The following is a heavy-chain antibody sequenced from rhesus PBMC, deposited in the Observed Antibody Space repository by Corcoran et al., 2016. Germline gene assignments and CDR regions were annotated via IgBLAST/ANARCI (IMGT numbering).Heavy chain of an antibody. Sequence: QVTLKESGPALVKPTQTLPLTCTFSGFSISTRGMGGGWIRQPPGKALEWLELIYWDDDKYYSTSLKSKLTISKDTSKNQVVLTMTNMDPVDTATYYCARILIAAGYYFDYWGQGVLVTVSS. V-gene: IGHV2-174*01. J-gene: IGHJ4*01. CDR2: IYWDDDK. CDR3: ARILIAAGYYFDY. D-gene: IGHD6-13*01. CDR1: GFSISTRGMG.